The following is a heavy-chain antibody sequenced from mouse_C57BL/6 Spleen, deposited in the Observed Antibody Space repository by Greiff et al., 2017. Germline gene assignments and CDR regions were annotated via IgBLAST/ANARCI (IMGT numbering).Heavy chain of an antibody. Sequence: EVNVVESGGGLVKPGGSLKLSCAASGFTFSSYTMSWVRQTPEKRLEWVATISGGGGNTYYPDSVKGRFTISRDNAKNTLYLQMSSLRSEDTALYYCARVITTVVATPFDYWGQGTTLTVSS. V-gene: IGHV5-9*01. CDR2: ISGGGGNT. J-gene: IGHJ2*01. CDR3: ARVITTVVATPFDY. CDR1: GFTFSSYT. D-gene: IGHD1-1*01.